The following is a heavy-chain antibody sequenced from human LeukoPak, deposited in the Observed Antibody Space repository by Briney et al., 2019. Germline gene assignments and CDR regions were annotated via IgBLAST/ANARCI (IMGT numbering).Heavy chain of an antibody. V-gene: IGHV1-18*01. CDR1: GYTFINYG. Sequence: ASVKVSCKASGYTFINYGINWVRQAPGQGLEWMGWISGYNGNTKYAQKLQGRVTMTIDTSTSTAYMELGSLRSDDTAVYYCARDAREVLLWFGEFFPWGQGTLVTVSS. D-gene: IGHD3-10*01. J-gene: IGHJ5*02. CDR2: ISGYNGNT. CDR3: ARDAREVLLWFGEFFP.